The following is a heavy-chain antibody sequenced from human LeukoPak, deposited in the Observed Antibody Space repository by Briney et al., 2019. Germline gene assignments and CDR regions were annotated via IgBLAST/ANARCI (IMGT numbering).Heavy chain of an antibody. CDR3: AREIPDIVVVPAAMGVRWFDP. CDR2: IIPIFGTA. J-gene: IGHJ5*02. Sequence: SVKVSCKASGGTFSSYAISWVRQAPGQGLEWMGGIIPIFGTANYAQKFQGRVTITADESTSTAYMELSSLRSEDTAVYYCAREIPDIVVVPAAMGVRWFDPWGQGTLVTVSS. D-gene: IGHD2-2*01. CDR1: GGTFSSYA. V-gene: IGHV1-69*01.